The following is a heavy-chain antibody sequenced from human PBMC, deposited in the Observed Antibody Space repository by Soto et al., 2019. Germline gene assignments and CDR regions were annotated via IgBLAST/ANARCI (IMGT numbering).Heavy chain of an antibody. D-gene: IGHD2-21*02. CDR1: GFTFSGSA. J-gene: IGHJ5*02. CDR3: TRAETLCGGDCYNWFDP. Sequence: VGSLRLSCAASGFTFSGSAMHWVRQASGKGLEWVGRIRSKANSYATAYAASVKGRFTISRDDSKNTAYLQMNSLKTEDTAVYYCTRAETLCGGDCYNWFDPWGQGTLVTVSS. CDR2: IRSKANSYAT. V-gene: IGHV3-73*01.